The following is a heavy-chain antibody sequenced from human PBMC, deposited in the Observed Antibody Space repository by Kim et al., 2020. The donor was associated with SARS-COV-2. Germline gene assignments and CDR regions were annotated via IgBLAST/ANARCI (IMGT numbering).Heavy chain of an antibody. CDR1: GFTFSSYA. Sequence: GGSLRLSCAASGFTFSSYAMHWVRQAPGKGLEWVAVISYDGSNKYYADSVKGRFTISRDNSKNTLYLQMNSPRAEDTAVYYCARAEGVIVATDFDYWGQGTLVTASS. CDR3: ARAEGVIVATDFDY. D-gene: IGHD5-12*01. CDR2: ISYDGSNK. V-gene: IGHV3-30*04. J-gene: IGHJ4*02.